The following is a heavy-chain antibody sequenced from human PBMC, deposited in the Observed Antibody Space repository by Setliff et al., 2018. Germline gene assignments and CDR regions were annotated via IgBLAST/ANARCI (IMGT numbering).Heavy chain of an antibody. V-gene: IGHV3-7*01. Sequence: GGSLRLSCAASGFTSSIYWMTWVRQAPGKGLEWVANIKQDGSEKYYVDSVKGRFTIPRDYAKNSLYLQMNSLRAEDTAVYYCARDGGEYWGQGTLVTVSS. D-gene: IGHD3-16*01. CDR3: ARDGGEY. CDR2: IKQDGSEK. CDR1: GFTSSIYW. J-gene: IGHJ4*02.